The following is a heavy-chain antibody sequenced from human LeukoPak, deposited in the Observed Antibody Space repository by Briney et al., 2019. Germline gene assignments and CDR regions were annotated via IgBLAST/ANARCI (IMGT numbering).Heavy chain of an antibody. Sequence: GEALKVSCKASGYCTTTYWNGWGRQQPGKGVVWMGIVQPGDSNTKYSPSFQGQVTLSADKSINTAYLQWTSLKASDTAIDYCARQSSSWHNFDPWGQGALVTVTS. D-gene: IGHD1/OR15-1a*01. J-gene: IGHJ5*02. CDR2: VQPGDSNT. CDR1: GYCTTTYW. CDR3: ARQSSSWHNFDP. V-gene: IGHV5-51*01.